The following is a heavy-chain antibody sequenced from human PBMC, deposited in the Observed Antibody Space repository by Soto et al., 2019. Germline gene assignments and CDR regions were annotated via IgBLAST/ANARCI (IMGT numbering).Heavy chain of an antibody. V-gene: IGHV1-69*13. CDR2: IIPIFGTA. J-gene: IGHJ4*02. Sequence: GASVKVSCKASGGTFSSYAISWVRQAPGQGLEWMGGIIPIFGTANYAQKFQGRVTITADESTSTAYMELSSLRSEDTAVYYCASSPTTGYIAADFDYWGQGTLVTVSS. D-gene: IGHD6-25*01. CDR1: GGTFSSYA. CDR3: ASSPTTGYIAADFDY.